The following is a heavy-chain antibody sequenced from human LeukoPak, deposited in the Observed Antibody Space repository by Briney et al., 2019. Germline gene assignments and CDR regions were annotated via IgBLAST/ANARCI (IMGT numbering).Heavy chain of an antibody. V-gene: IGHV4-39*01. CDR3: ARGQIEFIVVVVAATPDHARGRSWFDP. CDR1: GGSISSTIYY. CDR2: INYSGST. D-gene: IGHD2-15*01. J-gene: IGHJ5*02. Sequence: NASETLSLTCTVSGGSISSTIYYWGWIRQTPGKGLEWIGSINYSGSTYYNPSLKSGVTISVDTSKNQFSLKLSSVTAADTAVYYCARGQIEFIVVVVAATPDHARGRSWFDPWGQGTLVTVSS.